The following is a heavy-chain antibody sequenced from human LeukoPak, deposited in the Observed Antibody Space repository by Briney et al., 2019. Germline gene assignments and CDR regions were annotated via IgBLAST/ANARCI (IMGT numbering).Heavy chain of an antibody. CDR3: ARSPSQSGY. CDR2: INPNSGGT. Sequence: ASVKVSCKASGYTFTSYGIRWVRQAPGQGLEWMGWINPNSGGTNYAQKFQGRVTMTRDTSISTAYMELSRLRSDDTAVYYCARSPSQSGYWGQGTLVTVSS. J-gene: IGHJ4*02. V-gene: IGHV1-2*02. CDR1: GYTFTSYG.